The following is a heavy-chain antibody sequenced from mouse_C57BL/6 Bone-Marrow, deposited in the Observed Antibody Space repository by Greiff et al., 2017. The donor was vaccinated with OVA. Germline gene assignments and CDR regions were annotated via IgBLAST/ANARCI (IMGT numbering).Heavy chain of an antibody. CDR1: GFTFSDYG. D-gene: IGHD1-1*01. J-gene: IGHJ3*01. Sequence: EVKLVESGGGLVKPGGSLKLSCAASGFTFSDYGMHWVRQAPETGLEWVAYISSGSSTIYYADTVKGRFTISRDNAKNTLFLQMTSLRSEDTAMYYCARPYYYGSSWFAYGGQGTLVTVSA. CDR3: ARPYYYGSSWFAY. CDR2: ISSGSSTI. V-gene: IGHV5-17*01.